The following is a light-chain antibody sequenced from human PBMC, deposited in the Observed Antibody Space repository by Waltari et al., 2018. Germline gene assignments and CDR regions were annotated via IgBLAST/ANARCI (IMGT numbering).Light chain of an antibody. Sequence: DIQMTQSPSSLSASVGDRVTITCRASQSISSYLNWYQQKPGKAPKLLIYAASSLQSGVPSRFSGSGSGTDFTLTISSLQPEDFATYYCQQSYSTLTWTFGQGTTV. V-gene: IGKV1-39*01. CDR3: QQSYSTLTWT. CDR2: AAS. CDR1: QSISSY. J-gene: IGKJ1*01.